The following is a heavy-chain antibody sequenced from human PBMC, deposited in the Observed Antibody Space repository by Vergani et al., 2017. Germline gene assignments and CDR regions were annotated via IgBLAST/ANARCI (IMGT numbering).Heavy chain of an antibody. D-gene: IGHD6-19*01. J-gene: IGHJ6*02. CDR1: GGSISSGGYY. V-gene: IGHV4-61*02. Sequence: QVQLQESGPGLVKPSQTLSLTCTVSGGSISSGGYYWSWIRQPAGKGLEWIGRIYTSGSTNYNPSLKSRVTISVDTSKNQFSLKLSSVTAADTAVYYCARASVAGSYYYYGMDVWGQGP. CDR2: IYTSGST. CDR3: ARASVAGSYYYYGMDV.